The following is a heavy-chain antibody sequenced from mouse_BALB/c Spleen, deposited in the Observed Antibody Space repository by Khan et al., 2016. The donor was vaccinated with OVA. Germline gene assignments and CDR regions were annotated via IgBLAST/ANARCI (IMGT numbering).Heavy chain of an antibody. CDR2: IWSDGST. CDR1: GFSLTNYG. V-gene: IGHV2-6-1*01. J-gene: IGHJ4*01. CDR3: ARQPYYHYNIMDY. Sequence: VQLQESGPGLVAPSRSLSITCTISGFSLTNYGVHWVRQPPGKGLEWLVVIWSDGSTTYNSALQSRLTISKDNSKNQVFLKMNSLQTDDTAVYFCARQPYYHYNIMDYWGQGTSVTVSS. D-gene: IGHD2-10*01.